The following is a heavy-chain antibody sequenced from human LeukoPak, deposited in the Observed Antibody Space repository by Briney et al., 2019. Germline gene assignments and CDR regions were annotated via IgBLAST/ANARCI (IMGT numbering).Heavy chain of an antibody. V-gene: IGHV3-53*01. CDR2: IYSGGST. CDR3: ARDLYDSSSV. CDR1: GFTVSSNY. Sequence: PGGSLRLSCAASGFTVSSNYMSWVRQAPGKGLEWVSVIYSGGSTYYADSVKGLFTISRDNSKNTLYLQMNSLRVEDTAVYYCARDLYDSSSVWGQGTLVTVSS. D-gene: IGHD3-22*01. J-gene: IGHJ4*02.